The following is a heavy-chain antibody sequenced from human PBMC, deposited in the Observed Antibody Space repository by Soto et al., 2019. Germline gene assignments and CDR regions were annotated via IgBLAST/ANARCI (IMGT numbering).Heavy chain of an antibody. V-gene: IGHV4-34*01. D-gene: IGHD2-2*01. CDR2: INHSGNT. Sequence: SETLSLTCAVYGGSFSGYYWSWIRQPPGKGLEWIGEINHSGNTNYHPSLKSRVTISLDTSKNQFSLKLTSLSAADTAVYYCARLNLVATANPNCFDSWGRGTLVTVSS. CDR1: GGSFSGYY. CDR3: ARLNLVATANPNCFDS. J-gene: IGHJ5*01.